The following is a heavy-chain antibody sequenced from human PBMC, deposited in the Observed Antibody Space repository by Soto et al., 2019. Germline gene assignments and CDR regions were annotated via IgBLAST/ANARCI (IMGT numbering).Heavy chain of an antibody. CDR2: IYWDDDK. CDR1: GFSLSTSGVG. J-gene: IGHJ4*02. CDR3: AHLPWKQLWPRAPVVY. Sequence: QITLKESGPTLVKPTQTLTLTCTFSGFSLSTSGVGMGWIRQPPGKALEWLGIIYWDDDKRYSPSLKSRVTITKDTFKNQLVLTMTNMDPVDTATYYCAHLPWKQLWPRAPVVYWGQGTPVTVSS. D-gene: IGHD5-18*01. V-gene: IGHV2-5*02.